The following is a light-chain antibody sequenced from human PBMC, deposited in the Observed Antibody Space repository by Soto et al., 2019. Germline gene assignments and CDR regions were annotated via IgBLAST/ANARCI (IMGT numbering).Light chain of an antibody. J-gene: IGLJ1*01. Sequence: QSALAQPASVSGSPGQSITISCTATSSNVGSYKLVSWYQQHPGKAPKLMIFEVNKRPSGVSNRFSGSKPGNTASLTISGLKVEDEADYYCCSSGGSPTYVFGTGTKVTVL. V-gene: IGLV2-23*02. CDR2: EVN. CDR3: CSSGGSPTYV. CDR1: SSNVGSYKL.